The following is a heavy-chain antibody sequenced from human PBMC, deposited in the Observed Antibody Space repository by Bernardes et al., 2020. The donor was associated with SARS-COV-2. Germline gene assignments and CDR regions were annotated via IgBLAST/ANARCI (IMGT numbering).Heavy chain of an antibody. CDR3: ARGQKYSSPFDY. D-gene: IGHD6-6*01. CDR2: IKQDASEK. J-gene: IGHJ4*02. V-gene: IGHV3-7*01. Sequence: GGPLRFSCVASGFRFRSYWISWVQQAPGKGLEWVANIKQDASEKYYVDSVKGRFTISRDNAKNSLLLQMNSLRAEDTAVYYCARGQKYSSPFDYWGQGTRVTVSS. CDR1: GFRFRSYW.